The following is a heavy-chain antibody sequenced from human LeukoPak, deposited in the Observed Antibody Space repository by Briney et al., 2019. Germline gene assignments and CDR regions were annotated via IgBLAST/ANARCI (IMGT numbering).Heavy chain of an antibody. V-gene: IGHV3-30*04. CDR2: ISYDGSNK. D-gene: IGHD6-19*01. J-gene: IGHJ6*03. CDR1: GFTFSSYA. Sequence: TGGSLRLSCAASGFTFSSYAMHWVRQAPGKGLEWVAVISYDGSNKYYADSVRGRFTISRDNSKNTLYLQMNSLRAEDTAVYFCAKGSKAVLFTRDHYMDVWGKGTTVTISS. CDR3: AKGSKAVLFTRDHYMDV.